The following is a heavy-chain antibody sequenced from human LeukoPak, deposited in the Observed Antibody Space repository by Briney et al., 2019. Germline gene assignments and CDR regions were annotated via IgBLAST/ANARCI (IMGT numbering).Heavy chain of an antibody. D-gene: IGHD2-15*01. CDR3: ARRSEFDNTHYHYFDY. J-gene: IGHJ4*02. Sequence: PSETLSLACTVSGDSIDSRSYYWDWIRQAPGKGLEWIGSIYHSGSTEYNPSLKSRVAIFVDTSKNQFSLILHSVAAADTAVYYCARRSEFDNTHYHYFDYWGQGALVTVSS. CDR2: IYHSGST. CDR1: GDSIDSRSYY. V-gene: IGHV4-39*01.